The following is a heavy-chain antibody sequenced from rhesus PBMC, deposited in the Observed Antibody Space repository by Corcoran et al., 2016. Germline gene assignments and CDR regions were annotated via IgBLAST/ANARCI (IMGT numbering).Heavy chain of an antibody. CDR1: GGSISVYHY. V-gene: IGHV4S14*01. J-gene: IGHJ4*01. CDR3: ASSLGAY. D-gene: IGHD1-44*02. Sequence: QVQLQESGPGLVKPSETLSLTCAVSGGSISVYHYWGWVRQPPGKGLEWIGSIYGSGGSNYLNPSLTGRVTLSVDTSKKQFSLKLSAVTAADTAVYYCASSLGAYWGQGVLVTVSS. CDR2: IYGSGGSN.